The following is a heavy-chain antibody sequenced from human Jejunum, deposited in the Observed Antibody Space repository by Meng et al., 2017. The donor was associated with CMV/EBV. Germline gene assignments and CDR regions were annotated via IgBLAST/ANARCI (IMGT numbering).Heavy chain of an antibody. CDR1: ESFSDYY. D-gene: IGHD5-12*01. V-gene: IGHV4-34*01. CDR3: ARGPPLSSDIAPPYPFY. CDR2: INHSGST. Sequence: ESFSDYYRRWTRQPPGKGLEWIGEINHSGSTNYNPSLKSRVIISVDTSKKQFSLKLSSVTAADTAIYYCARGPPLSSDIAPPYPFYWGQGTLVTVSS. J-gene: IGHJ4*02.